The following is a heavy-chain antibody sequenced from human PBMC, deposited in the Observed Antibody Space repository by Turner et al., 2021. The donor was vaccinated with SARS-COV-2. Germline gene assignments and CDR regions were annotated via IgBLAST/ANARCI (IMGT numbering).Heavy chain of an antibody. J-gene: IGHJ4*02. CDR1: GVTVKNYA. CDR3: AKALNGGTSPIISD. CDR2: ISGSGVTR. Sequence: EVQVLESGGGLVQPGGSLRLSGAGPGVTVKNYAMSWVRQAPGKGLEWVSLISGSGVTRYYTDSVKGRFTISRDNSKNTLFLQMNSLRGEDTATYYCAKALNGGTSPIISDWGQGSLVTVSS. V-gene: IGHV3-23*01. D-gene: IGHD2-15*01.